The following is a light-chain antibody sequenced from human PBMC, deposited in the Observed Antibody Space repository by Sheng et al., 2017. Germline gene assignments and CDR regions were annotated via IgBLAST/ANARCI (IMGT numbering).Light chain of an antibody. Sequence: EIVLTQSPATLSLSPGERATLSCRASQSVSSYLAWYQQKPGQAPRLLIYDASSRATGIPARFSGNGSETEFTLTITSLKSEDLAIYYCQHYNNRPLFGGGTKVEIK. J-gene: IGKJ4*01. V-gene: IGKV3-11*01. CDR3: QHYNNRPL. CDR1: QSVSSY. CDR2: DAS.